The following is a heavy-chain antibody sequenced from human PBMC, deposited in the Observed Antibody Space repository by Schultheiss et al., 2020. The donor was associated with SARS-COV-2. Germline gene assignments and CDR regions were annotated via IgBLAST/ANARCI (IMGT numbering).Heavy chain of an antibody. J-gene: IGHJ5*02. D-gene: IGHD6-13*01. CDR1: GFTFKNAW. CDR2: INSGGSST. V-gene: IGHV3-74*01. CDR3: VKDIRRAAAAAGDWFDP. Sequence: GGSLRLSCAASGFTFKNAWMNWVRQAPGEGLVWVSLINSGGSSTNYADSVKGRFTISRDNSKNTLYLQMSSLRAEDTAVYYCVKDIRRAAAAAGDWFDPWGQGTLVTVSS.